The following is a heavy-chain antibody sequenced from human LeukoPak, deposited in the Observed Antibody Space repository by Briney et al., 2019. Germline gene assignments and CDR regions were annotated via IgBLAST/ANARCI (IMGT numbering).Heavy chain of an antibody. V-gene: IGHV3-30*18. CDR1: GFTFSSYG. D-gene: IGHD4-23*01. CDR2: ISYDGSNK. J-gene: IGHJ4*02. CDR3: AKASKPFYGGTYFDY. Sequence: GGSLRLSCAASGFTFSSYGMHWVRQAPGKGLEWVAVISYDGSNKYYADSVKGRFTISRDNSKNTLYLQMNSLRAEDTAVYYCAKASKPFYGGTYFDYWGQGTLVTVSS.